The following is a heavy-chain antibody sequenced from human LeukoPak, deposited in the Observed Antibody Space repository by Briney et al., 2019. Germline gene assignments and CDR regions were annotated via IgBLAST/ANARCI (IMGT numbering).Heavy chain of an antibody. J-gene: IGHJ5*02. Sequence: GGSLRLSCAASGFSFSSYSMNWVRRAPGRGLEWVSYISSRSTIYYADSVRGRFTISRDNAENSLFLQMNSLRDEDTAVYYCVGELIGANWFDPWGQGTLVTVSS. V-gene: IGHV3-48*02. CDR1: GFSFSSYS. D-gene: IGHD6-25*01. CDR2: ISSRSTI. CDR3: VGELIGANWFDP.